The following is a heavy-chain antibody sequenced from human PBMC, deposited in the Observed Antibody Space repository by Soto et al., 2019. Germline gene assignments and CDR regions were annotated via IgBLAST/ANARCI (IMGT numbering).Heavy chain of an antibody. J-gene: IGHJ4*02. CDR2: ISSSSSYI. Sequence: PGGSLRLSCAASGFTFSSYSMNWVRQAPGKGLEWVSSISSSSSYIYYADSVKGRFTISRDNAKNSLYLQMNSLKTEDTAVYYCTTVGGPSLLWFGEPPADYWGQGTLVTVSS. CDR3: TTVGGPSLLWFGEPPADY. D-gene: IGHD3-10*01. CDR1: GFTFSSYS. V-gene: IGHV3-21*03.